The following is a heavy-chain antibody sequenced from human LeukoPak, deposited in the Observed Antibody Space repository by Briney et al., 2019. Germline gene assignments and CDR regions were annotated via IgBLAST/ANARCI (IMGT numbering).Heavy chain of an antibody. J-gene: IGHJ4*02. V-gene: IGHV1-69*01. CDR3: ASGPPYCSGGSCPDY. D-gene: IGHD2-15*01. CDR1: GGTFSSYA. Sequence: ASVRVSCKASGGTFSSYAISWVRQAPGQGLKWMGGIIPIFGTANYAQKFQGRVTITADESTSTAYMELSSLRSEDTAVYYCASGPPYCSGGSCPDYWGQGTLVTVSS. CDR2: IIPIFGTA.